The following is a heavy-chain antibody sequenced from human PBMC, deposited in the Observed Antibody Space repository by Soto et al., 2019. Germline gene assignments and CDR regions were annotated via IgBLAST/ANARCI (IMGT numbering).Heavy chain of an antibody. Sequence: GGSLRLSCAASGFTFSTYWMDWVRQIPGKGLEWVANINQDGSEKNYVDSVKGRFTISRDNAKNSLYLQMSSLTAEDSALYYCSRSLNSWGQGTLVTVSS. J-gene: IGHJ5*02. V-gene: IGHV3-7*01. CDR3: SRSLNS. CDR2: INQDGSEK. CDR1: GFTFSTYW.